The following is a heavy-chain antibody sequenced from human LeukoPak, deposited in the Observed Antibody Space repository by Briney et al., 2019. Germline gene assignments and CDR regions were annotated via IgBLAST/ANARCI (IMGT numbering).Heavy chain of an antibody. CDR1: GFTFSSYA. CDR2: ISYDGSNK. Sequence: PGGSLRLSCAASGFTFSSYAMHWVRQAPGKGLEWVAVISYDGSNKYYADSVKGRFTISRDNSKNTLYLQMNSLRAEDTAVYYCARVPIFHFHGMDVRGQGTTVTVSS. J-gene: IGHJ6*02. V-gene: IGHV3-30-3*01. CDR3: ARVPIFHFHGMDV. D-gene: IGHD3-3*02.